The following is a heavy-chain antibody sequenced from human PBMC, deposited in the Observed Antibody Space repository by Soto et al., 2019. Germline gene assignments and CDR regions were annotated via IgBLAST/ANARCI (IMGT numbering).Heavy chain of an antibody. J-gene: IGHJ6*02. CDR3: ARGSSIAGLYYGMDV. Sequence: QVQLQESGPGLVKPSQTLSLTCTVSGGSISSGGYYWTWIRQHPGKGLEWIGYNYYSGITYYNPSLKSRVTISQDTSKNQFSLQLSSVPAADTGVYYCARGSSIAGLYYGMDVWGQGTKVTVSS. V-gene: IGHV4-31*03. D-gene: IGHD6-6*01. CDR2: NYYSGIT. CDR1: GGSISSGGYY.